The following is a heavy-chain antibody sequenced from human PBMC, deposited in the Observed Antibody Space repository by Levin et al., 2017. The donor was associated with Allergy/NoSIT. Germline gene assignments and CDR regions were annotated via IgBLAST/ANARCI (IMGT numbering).Heavy chain of an antibody. CDR3: ARGDIDY. CDR2: ISTSSTTI. Sequence: PGGSLRLSCAASGFTFSSYAMNWVRQAPGKGLEFISYISTSSTTIYYADSVKGRFTISRDNAKNSLYLQMNSLRAEDTAVYYWARGDIDYWGQGTLVTVSS. V-gene: IGHV3-48*01. J-gene: IGHJ4*02. CDR1: GFTFSSYA. D-gene: IGHD5-24*01.